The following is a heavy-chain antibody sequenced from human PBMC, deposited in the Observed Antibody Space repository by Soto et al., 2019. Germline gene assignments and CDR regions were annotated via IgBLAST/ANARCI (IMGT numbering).Heavy chain of an antibody. CDR1: GYTFTSYA. D-gene: IGHD6-19*01. Sequence: QVQLVQSGAEVKKPGASVKVSCKASGYTFTSYAMHWVRQAPGQRLEWMGWINAGNGNTKYSQKFQGRVTITRDTSASTAYMELRSLRSEDTAVYYCARGALGDSSGWFYGMDVWGQGTTVTVSS. CDR3: ARGALGDSSGWFYGMDV. J-gene: IGHJ6*02. CDR2: INAGNGNT. V-gene: IGHV1-3*01.